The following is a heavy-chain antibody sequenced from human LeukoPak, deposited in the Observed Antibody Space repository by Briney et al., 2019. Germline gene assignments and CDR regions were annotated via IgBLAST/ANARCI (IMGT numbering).Heavy chain of an antibody. CDR3: ARNFGYQQFDS. CDR2: IDQDGSVK. CDR1: GFTFTSYW. D-gene: IGHD3-16*01. J-gene: IGHJ4*02. Sequence: GGSLSLSCTASGFTFTSYWMDWVRQAPGQGLEWVANIDQDGSVKNYVGSVKGRFIISRDNTKNSLYLQINSLRAEDTAVYYCARNFGYQQFDSWGQGTLVIVSS. V-gene: IGHV3-7*01.